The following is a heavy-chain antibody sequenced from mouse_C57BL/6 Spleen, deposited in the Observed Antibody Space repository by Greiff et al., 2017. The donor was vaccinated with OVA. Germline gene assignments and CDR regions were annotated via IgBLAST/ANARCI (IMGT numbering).Heavy chain of an antibody. Sequence: VQVVESGAELARPGASVKLSCKASGYTFTSYGISWVKQRTGQGLEWIGEIYPRSGNTYYNEKFKGKATLTADKSSSTAYMELRSLTSEDSAVYFCARRDYGSSYDYFDYWGQGTTLTVSS. CDR3: ARRDYGSSYDYFDY. CDR2: IYPRSGNT. CDR1: GYTFTSYG. D-gene: IGHD1-1*01. J-gene: IGHJ2*01. V-gene: IGHV1-81*01.